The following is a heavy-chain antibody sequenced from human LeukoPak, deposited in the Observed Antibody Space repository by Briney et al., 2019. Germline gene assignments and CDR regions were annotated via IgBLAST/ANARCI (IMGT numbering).Heavy chain of an antibody. J-gene: IGHJ4*02. CDR2: IYYSGST. CDR3: AREHNWNLSFDY. V-gene: IGHV4-31*03. Sequence: PSETLSLTCTVSGGSISSGGYYWSWIRQHPGKGLEWIGYIYYSGSTYYNPSLKSRVTISVDTSKNQFSLKLSSATAADTAVYYCAREHNWNLSFDYWGQGTLVTVSS. CDR1: GGSISSGGYY. D-gene: IGHD1-20*01.